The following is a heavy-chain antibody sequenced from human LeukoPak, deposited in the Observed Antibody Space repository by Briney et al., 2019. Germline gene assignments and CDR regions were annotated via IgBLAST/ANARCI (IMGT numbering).Heavy chain of an antibody. J-gene: IGHJ4*02. CDR2: IYYSGST. CDR1: GGSISSDSYY. Sequence: SETLSLTCTVSGGSISSDSYYWGWIRQPPGKGLEWIGSIYYSGSTYYNPSLKSRVTISVDTSKNQCSLNLTSVTAADTGVYSCARIYGTACSFDYWGQGALVTVSS. CDR3: ARIYGTACSFDY. D-gene: IGHD2-8*02. V-gene: IGHV4-39*01.